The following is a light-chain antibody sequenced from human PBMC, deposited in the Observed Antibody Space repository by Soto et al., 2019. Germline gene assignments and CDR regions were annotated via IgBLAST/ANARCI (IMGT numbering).Light chain of an antibody. Sequence: DIQMTQSPSSLSASVGDRVTITCRASQSVSGYLLWYQQKQGTAPKLLIYAASSLRSGVPSRFSGSGSGTNFTLTISSLQPEDFATYYCQQSYRTPHTFGQGTKLETK. CDR2: AAS. J-gene: IGKJ2*01. CDR1: QSVSGY. CDR3: QQSYRTPHT. V-gene: IGKV1-39*01.